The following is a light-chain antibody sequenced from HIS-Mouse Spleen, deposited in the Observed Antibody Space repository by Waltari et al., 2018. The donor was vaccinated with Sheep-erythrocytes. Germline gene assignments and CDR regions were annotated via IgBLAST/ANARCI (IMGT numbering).Light chain of an antibody. J-gene: IGLJ3*02. Sequence: QSALTQPASVSGSPGQSITIACTGTSSDVGSDYLVSWYQQLPGNAPKLMIYEGSKRPSGVSNRFSGSKSGNTASLTISGLQAEDEADYYCCSYAGSSTPWVFGGGTKLTVL. CDR3: CSYAGSSTPWV. V-gene: IGLV2-23*01. CDR1: SSDVGSDYL. CDR2: EGS.